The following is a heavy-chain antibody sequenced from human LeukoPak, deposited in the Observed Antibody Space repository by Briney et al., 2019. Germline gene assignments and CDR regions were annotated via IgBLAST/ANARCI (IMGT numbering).Heavy chain of an antibody. CDR3: AKEGVLAVTIYNWFVP. D-gene: IGHD2-15*01. J-gene: IGHJ5*02. CDR2: VSGSGGST. Sequence: GGSLRLSCAASGFTLSSYAMSWVRQAPGKGLEGVSVVSGSGGSTSYAESVKGRFTISRDNSKNTLYLQRNSVRAEDTAVYYCAKEGVLAVTIYNWFVPWGQGTLVTVSS. CDR1: GFTLSSYA. V-gene: IGHV3-23*01.